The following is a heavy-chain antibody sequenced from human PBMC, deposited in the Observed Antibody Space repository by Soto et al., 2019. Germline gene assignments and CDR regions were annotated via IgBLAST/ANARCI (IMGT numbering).Heavy chain of an antibody. Sequence: GASVKVSCKASGYTSTGYYMHWVRQAPGQGLEWMGWINPNSGGTNYAQKFQGWVTMTRDTSISTAYMELSRLRSDDTAVYYCARLAYCGGDCYFYGAFDIWGQGTMVTVSS. CDR3: ARLAYCGGDCYFYGAFDI. J-gene: IGHJ3*02. CDR1: GYTSTGYY. V-gene: IGHV1-2*04. D-gene: IGHD2-21*02. CDR2: INPNSGGT.